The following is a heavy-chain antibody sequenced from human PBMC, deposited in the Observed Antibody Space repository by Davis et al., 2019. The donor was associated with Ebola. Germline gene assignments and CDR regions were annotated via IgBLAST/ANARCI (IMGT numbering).Heavy chain of an antibody. CDR2: IRSKTNSYAT. CDR3: TTTTTTNDY. J-gene: IGHJ4*02. V-gene: IGHV3-73*01. D-gene: IGHD4-17*01. Sequence: GESLKISCAASKFTLSSYWMSWVRQAPGKGLEWVGRIRSKTNSYATAYAASVKGRFTISRDDSKNTAYLQMNSLKTEDTAVYYCTTTTTTNDYWGQGTLVTVSS. CDR1: KFTLSSYW.